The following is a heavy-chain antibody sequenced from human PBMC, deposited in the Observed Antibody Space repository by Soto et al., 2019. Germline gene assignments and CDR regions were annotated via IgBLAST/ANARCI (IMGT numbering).Heavy chain of an antibody. J-gene: IGHJ6*03. CDR1: GGSISSAGYY. D-gene: IGHD3-9*01. V-gene: IGHV4-31*03. CDR3: ASQGLPYFDWSPTPLYYMDV. CDR2: IYYSGST. Sequence: TLSLTCTVSGGSISSAGYYWSWIRQHPGKGLEWIGYIYYSGSTYYNPSLKSRVTISVDTSKNQFSLKLSSVTAADTAVYYCASQGLPYFDWSPTPLYYMDVWGKGTTVTVSS.